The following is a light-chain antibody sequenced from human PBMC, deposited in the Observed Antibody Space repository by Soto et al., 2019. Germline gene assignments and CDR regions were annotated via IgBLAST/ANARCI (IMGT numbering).Light chain of an antibody. CDR3: QQGYSTPYT. CDR1: QTITSY. Sequence: DLQMTQSPSSLSASVGDRVTITCRASQTITSYLNWYRQKPGKAPQLLIYAASSLQSGVPSRFSGSGSGTDFTLTISSLHPEDSATYFCQQGYSTPYTFAQATNLGIK. V-gene: IGKV1-39*01. J-gene: IGKJ2*01. CDR2: AAS.